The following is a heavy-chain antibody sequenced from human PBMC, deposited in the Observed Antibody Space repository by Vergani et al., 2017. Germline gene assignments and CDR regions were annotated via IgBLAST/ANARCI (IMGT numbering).Heavy chain of an antibody. V-gene: IGHV3-30-3*01. J-gene: IGHJ4*02. D-gene: IGHD3-22*01. CDR2: ISYDGSNK. Sequence: QVQLVESGGGVVQPGRSLRLSCAASGFTFSSYAMHWVRQAPGKGLEWVAVISYDGSNKYYADSVKGRFTISRDNSKNTLYLQMNSLRAEDTAVYYCARAPVVSGYYYLDYWGQGTLVTVSS. CDR1: GFTFSSYA. CDR3: ARAPVVSGYYYLDY.